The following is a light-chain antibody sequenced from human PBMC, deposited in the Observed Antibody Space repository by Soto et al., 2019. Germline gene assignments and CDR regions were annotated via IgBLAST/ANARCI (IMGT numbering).Light chain of an antibody. Sequence: QSALTQPASVSGSPGQSITISCTGTSSDVGGYDYVSWYQQHPGKAPKLMIYDVSNRPSGVSNRFSGSKSGNTASLTISGLQPEDEADYYCSSYINTMTNVFGTGTKLTVL. CDR1: SSDVGGYDY. CDR2: DVS. V-gene: IGLV2-14*01. J-gene: IGLJ1*01. CDR3: SSYINTMTNV.